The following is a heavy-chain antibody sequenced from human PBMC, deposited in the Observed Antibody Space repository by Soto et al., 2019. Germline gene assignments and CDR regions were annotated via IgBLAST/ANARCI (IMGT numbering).Heavy chain of an antibody. V-gene: IGHV4-59*01. Sequence: QVQLQESGPGLVKPSETLSLTCTVSGGSISSYYWSWIRQPPGKGLEWIGYIYYSGSTNYNPSLKSRVTISVDTSKNQFSLKLSSVTAADTAVYYCAREVFRNISGYYYYYYGMDVWGQGTTVTVSS. CDR3: AREVFRNISGYYYYYYGMDV. D-gene: IGHD3-22*01. CDR2: IYYSGST. CDR1: GGSISSYY. J-gene: IGHJ6*02.